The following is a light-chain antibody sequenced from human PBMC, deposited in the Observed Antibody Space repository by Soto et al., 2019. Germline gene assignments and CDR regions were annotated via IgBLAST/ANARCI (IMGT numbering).Light chain of an antibody. CDR3: QRYGGTPYT. J-gene: IGKJ3*01. CDR2: AAS. V-gene: IGKV1-27*01. CDR1: QDISDY. Sequence: DIQMTQSPSSLSASIGDRVTITCRASQDISDYLAWYQQKPGKVPNLLIYAASTLQSGVPSRFSGSGSETEFTLPISSLQSEDVASYYCQRYGGTPYTFGPGTKVDIK.